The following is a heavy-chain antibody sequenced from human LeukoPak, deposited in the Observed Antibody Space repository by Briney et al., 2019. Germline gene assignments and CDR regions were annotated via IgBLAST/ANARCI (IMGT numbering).Heavy chain of an antibody. V-gene: IGHV1-2*06. J-gene: IGHJ4*02. Sequence: ASVKVSCKASGGTFSSYAISWVRQAPGQGLEWMGRINPNSGGTNYAQKFQGRVTMTRDTSISTAYMELSRLRSDDTAVYYCARVAIFGVVYDDYWGQGTLVTVSS. CDR3: ARVAIFGVVYDDY. D-gene: IGHD3-3*01. CDR2: INPNSGGT. CDR1: GGTFSSYA.